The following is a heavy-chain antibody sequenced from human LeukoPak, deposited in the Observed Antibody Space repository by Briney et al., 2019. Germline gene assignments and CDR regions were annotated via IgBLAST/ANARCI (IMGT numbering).Heavy chain of an antibody. Sequence: ASVKVSCKASGYRFISNYIQWVRQAPGLGPEWMGWMHPGNGNTRYAEKFQGRVTMTRDTSINTAYMDLSSLRSDDTAVYYCAREMRPATTTLVAYWGQGTLVTVSS. CDR1: GYRFISNY. D-gene: IGHD1-1*01. CDR2: MHPGNGNT. CDR3: AREMRPATTTLVAY. J-gene: IGHJ4*02. V-gene: IGHV1-2*02.